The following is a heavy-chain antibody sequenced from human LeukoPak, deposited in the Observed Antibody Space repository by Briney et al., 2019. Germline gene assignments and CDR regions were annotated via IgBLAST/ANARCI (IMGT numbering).Heavy chain of an antibody. CDR2: IDPSDSYT. CDR3: AILGYCSSTSCYEGGYWFDP. D-gene: IGHD2-2*01. J-gene: IGHJ5*02. CDR1: GYSFTSYW. V-gene: IGHV5-10-1*01. Sequence: GESLKISCKGSGYSFTSYWISWVRQMPGRGLEWMGRIDPSDSYTNYSPSFQAHVTISADKSISTAYLQWSRLKASDTAMYYCAILGYCSSTSCYEGGYWFDPWGQGTLVTVSS.